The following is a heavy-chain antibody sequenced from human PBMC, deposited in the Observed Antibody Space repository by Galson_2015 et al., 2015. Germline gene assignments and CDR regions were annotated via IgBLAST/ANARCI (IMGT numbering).Heavy chain of an antibody. J-gene: IGHJ4*02. D-gene: IGHD6-19*01. CDR3: AKEKFAVAGGGNYFDY. CDR1: GFTLTNYW. CDR2: IKEDGSAK. Sequence: SLRLSCAVSGFTLTNYWMSWVRQAPGKGLEWVANIKEDGSAKYYVDSAKDRFTVSRDNARNSLFLQMDSLRAEDTAVYYCAKEKFAVAGGGNYFDYWGQGTLVTVSS. V-gene: IGHV3-7*03.